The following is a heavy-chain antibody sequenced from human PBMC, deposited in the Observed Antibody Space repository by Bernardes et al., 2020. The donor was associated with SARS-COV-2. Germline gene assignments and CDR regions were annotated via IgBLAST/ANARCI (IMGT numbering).Heavy chain of an antibody. J-gene: IGHJ4*02. CDR2: IWYDGSNK. D-gene: IGHD3-10*01. CDR3: ARDASFNYDF. CDR1: GFTFSSYG. Sequence: GGSLRLSCAASGFTFSSYGMHWVRQAPGKGLEWVAVIWYDGSNKYYADSVKGRFTISRDNAKTSLYLHMTGLRVEDTGLYYCARDASFNYDFWGQGTLVTVSS. V-gene: IGHV3-33*01.